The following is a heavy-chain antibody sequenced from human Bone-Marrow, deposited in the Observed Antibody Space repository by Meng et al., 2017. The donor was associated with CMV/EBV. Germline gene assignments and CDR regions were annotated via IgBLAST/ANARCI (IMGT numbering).Heavy chain of an antibody. CDR2: IWYDGSNK. V-gene: IGHV3-30*02. CDR3: AKDPTIFGRVIPPYYFDS. Sequence: GESLKISCAASGFTFSSYGMHWVRQAPGKGLEWVAFIWYDGSNKYFADSVKGRFTISRDNSKNTLYLQMNSLRAEDTAVYYCAKDPTIFGRVIPPYYFDSWGQGTLVTVSS. CDR1: GFTFSSYG. D-gene: IGHD3/OR15-3a*01. J-gene: IGHJ4*02.